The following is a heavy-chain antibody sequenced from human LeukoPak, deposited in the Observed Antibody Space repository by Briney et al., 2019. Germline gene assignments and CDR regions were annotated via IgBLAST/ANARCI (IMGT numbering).Heavy chain of an antibody. CDR1: GGSIRSGSNY. CDR2: IYYSGST. D-gene: IGHD1-14*01. Sequence: SETLSLTCSVSGGSIRSGSNYWGWIRQPPGKGLEWIGNIYYSGSTNYNPSLKSRVTISLDTSKNQFSLKLSSVTAADTAVYYCARGQTNFDIWGQGTMVTVSS. V-gene: IGHV4-61*05. CDR3: ARGQTNFDI. J-gene: IGHJ3*02.